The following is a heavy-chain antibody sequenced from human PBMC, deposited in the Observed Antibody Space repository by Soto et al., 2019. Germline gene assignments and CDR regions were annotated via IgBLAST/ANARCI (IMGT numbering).Heavy chain of an antibody. D-gene: IGHD4-17*01. CDR1: GGSISSYY. V-gene: IGHV4-59*08. J-gene: IGHJ4*02. CDR2: IYYSGST. CDR3: ARQDYGDYEYYFDY. Sequence: SETLSLTCTVSGGSISSYYWSWIRQPPGKLLEWIGYIYYSGSTNYNPSLKSRVTISVDTSKNQFSLKLSSVTAADTAVYYCARQDYGDYEYYFDYWGQGTLVTVSS.